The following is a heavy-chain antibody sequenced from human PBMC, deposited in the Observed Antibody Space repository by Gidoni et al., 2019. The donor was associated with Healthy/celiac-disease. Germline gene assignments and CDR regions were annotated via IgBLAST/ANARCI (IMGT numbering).Heavy chain of an antibody. CDR2: ISGSGGST. D-gene: IGHD3-3*01. CDR3: AKAGVRFERLFDP. CDR1: GFTFSSYA. V-gene: IGHV3-23*01. Sequence: EVQLLDSGGGLVQPGGSLRLSCAAPGFTFSSYAMRWVRQAPGKGLEWVSAISGSGGSTYYADSVKGRFTISRDNSKNTLYLQMNSLRAEDTAVYYCAKAGVRFERLFDPWGQGTLVTVSS. J-gene: IGHJ5*02.